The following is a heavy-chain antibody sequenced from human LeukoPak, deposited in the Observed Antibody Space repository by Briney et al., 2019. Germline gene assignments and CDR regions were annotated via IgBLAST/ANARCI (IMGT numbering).Heavy chain of an antibody. J-gene: IGHJ4*02. D-gene: IGHD3-22*01. CDR2: IYIGGST. V-gene: IGHV3-66*01. CDR3: ARDGYYDSSGYGVNDY. CDR1: GFTVSSNY. Sequence: GGSLRLSCAASGFTVSSNYMSWVRQAPGKGLEWVSVIYIGGSTYYADSVKGRFTISRDNSKNTLYLQMNSLRAEDTAVYYCARDGYYDSSGYGVNDYWGQGTLVTVSS.